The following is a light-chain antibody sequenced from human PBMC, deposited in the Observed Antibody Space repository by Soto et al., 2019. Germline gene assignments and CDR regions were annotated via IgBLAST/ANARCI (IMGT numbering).Light chain of an antibody. CDR1: QTVSANF. CDR3: QQYASSPLT. V-gene: IGKV3-20*01. CDR2: GAS. J-gene: IGKJ4*01. Sequence: EIVLTQSPGTLSLSPGEIATLSCRASQTVSANFLAWYQHRPGQAPRLLIYGASRRATGIPNRFSGSGSGTDFTLTIDGLESEDFAVYYCQQYASSPLTFGGGTKVDI.